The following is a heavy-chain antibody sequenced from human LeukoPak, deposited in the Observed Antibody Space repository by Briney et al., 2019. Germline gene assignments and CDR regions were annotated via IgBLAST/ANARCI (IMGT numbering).Heavy chain of an antibody. CDR3: VQRPEYGYGDFPFEH. J-gene: IGHJ4*02. D-gene: IGHD2-21*01. V-gene: IGHV3-23*01. Sequence: PGGSLRLSCAASGGTFSSYGMSWVRQAPGKGLEWVSTITKTDVNTYYTDSVKGRFTISRDSSKNTVYLQMNSLRAEDTAVYYCVQRPEYGYGDFPFEHWGQGALVTVSA. CDR2: ITKTDVNT. CDR1: GGTFSSYG.